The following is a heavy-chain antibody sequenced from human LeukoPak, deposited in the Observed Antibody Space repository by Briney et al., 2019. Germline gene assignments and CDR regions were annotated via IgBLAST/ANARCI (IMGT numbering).Heavy chain of an antibody. CDR1: GYTLTSYY. J-gene: IGHJ5*02. Sequence: ASVKVSCKASGYTLTSYYMYWVRQAPGQGLEWMGIINPSSGSTTYAQKLQGRVTMTRDTSTSTVYMELSSLRSEDTAVYYCARDAVVTAIRNWFDPWGQGTLVTVSS. CDR3: ARDAVVTAIRNWFDP. CDR2: INPSSGST. D-gene: IGHD2-21*02. V-gene: IGHV1-46*01.